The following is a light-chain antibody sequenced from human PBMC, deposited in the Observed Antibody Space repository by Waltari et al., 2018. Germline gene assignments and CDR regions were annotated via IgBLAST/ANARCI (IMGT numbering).Light chain of an antibody. J-gene: IGLJ3*02. V-gene: IGLV4-69*02. CDR3: HTWGTGGDWV. CDR1: SGPSNYV. Sequence: QLVLTQSPSASASLGASGNLTCSLSSGPSNYVIAWHQQQPEKGPRYLMKVKSDGSHSKGDGIPDRFSGSSSGAERHLTISSLQSEDEADYYCHTWGTGGDWVFGGGTKLTVL. CDR2: VKSDGSH.